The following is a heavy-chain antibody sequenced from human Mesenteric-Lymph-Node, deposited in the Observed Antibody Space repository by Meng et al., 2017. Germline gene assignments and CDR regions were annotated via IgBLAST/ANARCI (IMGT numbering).Heavy chain of an antibody. Sequence: QGALEESGPGLGKRSGTLSLTCAVSGGSISSANWWSWVRQPPGKGLEWIGETWHSGSTNYNPSLKSRVTISVDKSKNQFSLTLNSVTAADTAVYYCARDEDGYTFFEYWSQGTLVTVSS. CDR1: GGSISSANW. CDR2: TWHSGST. V-gene: IGHV4-4*02. CDR3: ARDEDGYTFFEY. J-gene: IGHJ4*02. D-gene: IGHD5-24*01.